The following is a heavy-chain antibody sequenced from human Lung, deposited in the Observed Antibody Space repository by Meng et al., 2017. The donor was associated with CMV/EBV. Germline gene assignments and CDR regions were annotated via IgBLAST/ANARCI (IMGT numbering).Heavy chain of an antibody. CDR1: CGSISTTDW. D-gene: IGHD6-13*01. Sequence: CAVSCGSISTTDWWSWILPPPGKGLEWIGEIYYTGSTNYSPSLKSRVTISIDKSKNQFSLNLRSVTAADTAVYYCARDSSSWHWFDPWGQGTLVTVSS. V-gene: IGHV4-4*02. CDR2: IYYTGST. CDR3: ARDSSSWHWFDP. J-gene: IGHJ5*02.